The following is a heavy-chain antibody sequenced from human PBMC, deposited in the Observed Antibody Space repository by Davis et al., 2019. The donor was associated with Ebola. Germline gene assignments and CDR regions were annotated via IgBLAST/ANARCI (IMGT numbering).Heavy chain of an antibody. CDR2: IRSNLYGGTT. J-gene: IGHJ4*02. Sequence: GESLKISCTGSGFSFGDFGMSWYRQAPGKGLEWVGFIRSNLYGGTTEYAASVKGRFTISRDDPKSIAYLQMNSLKAEDTAMYYCSRDIWDYWGQGTLVTVSS. V-gene: IGHV3-49*03. D-gene: IGHD2-21*01. CDR3: SRDIWDY. CDR1: GFSFGDFG.